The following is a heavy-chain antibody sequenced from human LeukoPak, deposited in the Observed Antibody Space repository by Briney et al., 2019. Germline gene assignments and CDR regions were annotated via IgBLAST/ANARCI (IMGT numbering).Heavy chain of an antibody. CDR1: GFTVSSNY. Sequence: GGSLRLSCAASGFTVSSNYMSWVRQAPGKGLEWVSVIYSGGSTYYADSVKGRFTISRDNSKNTLYLQMDSLRAEDTAVYYCAADERSYSGRYYYYYGMDVWGQGTTVTVSS. CDR2: IYSGGST. CDR3: AADERSYSGRYYYYYGMDV. V-gene: IGHV3-53*01. J-gene: IGHJ6*02. D-gene: IGHD1-26*01.